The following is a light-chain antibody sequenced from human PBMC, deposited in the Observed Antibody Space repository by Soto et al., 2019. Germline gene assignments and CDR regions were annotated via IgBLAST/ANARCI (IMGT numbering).Light chain of an antibody. CDR3: QQYNKWPRT. Sequence: EIVMTQSPATLSVSPGERATLSSRASQSVSSNLAWYQQKPGQAPRLLIYGASTRATGIPARFSGSGSGTEFTRTISSLQSEDFVDYYCQQYNKWPRTFGQGTKVEIK. CDR1: QSVSSN. CDR2: GAS. J-gene: IGKJ1*01. V-gene: IGKV3-15*01.